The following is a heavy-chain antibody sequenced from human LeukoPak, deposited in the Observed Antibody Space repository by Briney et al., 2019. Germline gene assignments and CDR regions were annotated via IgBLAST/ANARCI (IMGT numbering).Heavy chain of an antibody. CDR3: ARAIGYCSSTSCYSEYFQH. CDR2: ISSSSSYT. Sequence: PGGSLRLSCAASGFTFSDYYMSWIRQAPGKGLEGVSYISSSSSYTNYADSVKGRFTISRDNDKNSLYLQMNSLRAEDTAVYYCARAIGYCSSTSCYSEYFQHWGQGTLVTVSS. V-gene: IGHV3-11*05. CDR1: GFTFSDYY. J-gene: IGHJ1*01. D-gene: IGHD2-2*01.